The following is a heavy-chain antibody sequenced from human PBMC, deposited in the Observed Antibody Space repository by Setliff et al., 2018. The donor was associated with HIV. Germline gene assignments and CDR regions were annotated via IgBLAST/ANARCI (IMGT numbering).Heavy chain of an antibody. V-gene: IGHV4-59*01. CDR3: ARRGPYGSGSYGRYYDYYYMDV. Sequence: ASETLSLTCTVSGGSINSYYWSWIRQPPGKRLEWIGYIHNSGSTNYNPSLKSRVTMSVDTSNNQFSLKPTSVTAADTAVYYCARRGPYGSGSYGRYYDYYYMDVWGKGTTVTASS. J-gene: IGHJ6*03. CDR2: IHNSGST. CDR1: GGSINSYY. D-gene: IGHD3-10*01.